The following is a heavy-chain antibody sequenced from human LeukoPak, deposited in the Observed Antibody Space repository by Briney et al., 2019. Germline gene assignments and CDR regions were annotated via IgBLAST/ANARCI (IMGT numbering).Heavy chain of an antibody. V-gene: IGHV4-31*03. CDR2: IYYSGST. J-gene: IGHJ6*02. CDR3: ARDFWSGYYQASYYYYYGMDV. Sequence: SETLSLTCTVSGGSISSGGYYWSWIRQHPGKGLEWIGYIYYSGSTYYNPSLKSRVTISVDTSKNQCSLKLSSVTAADTAVYYCARDFWSGYYQASYYYYYGMDVWGQGTTVTVSS. CDR1: GGSISSGGYY. D-gene: IGHD3-3*01.